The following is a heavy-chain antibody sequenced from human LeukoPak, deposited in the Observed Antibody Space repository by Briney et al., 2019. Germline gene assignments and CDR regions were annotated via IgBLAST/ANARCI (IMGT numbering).Heavy chain of an antibody. CDR3: ARSNIVVVPAAILDAFDI. CDR2: IYPGDSDT. D-gene: IGHD2-2*02. V-gene: IGHV5-51*01. J-gene: IGHJ3*02. CDR1: GYSFTSYW. Sequence: GESLKISCKGSGYSFTSYWIGWVRQMPGKGLEWMGIIYPGDSDTRYSPSFQGQVTISADKSISTAYLQWSSLKASDTAMYYCARSNIVVVPAAILDAFDIWGQGTMVAVSS.